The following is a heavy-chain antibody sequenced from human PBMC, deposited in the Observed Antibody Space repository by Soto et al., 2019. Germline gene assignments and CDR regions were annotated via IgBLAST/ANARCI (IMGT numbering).Heavy chain of an antibody. J-gene: IGHJ4*02. V-gene: IGHV1-18*01. Sequence: ASVKVSCKASGYTFTSYGISWVRQAPGQGLEWMGWISAYNGNTNYAQKLQGRVTVTTDTSTSTAYMELRSLRSDDTAVYHCVWGYPRPFDYWGQGTLVTVSS. CDR2: ISAYNGNT. CDR3: VWGYPRPFDY. CDR1: GYTFTSYG. D-gene: IGHD5-18*01.